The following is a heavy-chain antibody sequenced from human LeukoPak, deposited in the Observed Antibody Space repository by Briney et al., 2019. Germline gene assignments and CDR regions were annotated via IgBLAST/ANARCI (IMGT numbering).Heavy chain of an antibody. D-gene: IGHD1-26*01. Sequence: PSETLSLTCTVSGGSISSYYWSWIRQPPGKGLEWIGYIYYSGSTNYNPSLKSRVTISVDTSKNQFSLKLSSVTAADTAVYNCARSGSYFHWFDPWGQGTLVTVSS. J-gene: IGHJ5*02. CDR2: IYYSGST. CDR3: ARSGSYFHWFDP. V-gene: IGHV4-59*01. CDR1: GGSISSYY.